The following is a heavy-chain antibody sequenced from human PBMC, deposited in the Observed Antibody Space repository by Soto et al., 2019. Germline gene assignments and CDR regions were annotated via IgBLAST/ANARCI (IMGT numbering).Heavy chain of an antibody. Sequence: PGGSLRLSCAASGFTFSSYAMSWVRQAPGKGLEWVSAISGSGGSTYYADFVKGRFTISRDNAKNTVSLQMNSLRAEDTAVYYCARDRHSSSSGYFEYWGQGTLVTVSS. V-gene: IGHV3-23*01. D-gene: IGHD6-6*01. CDR3: ARDRHSSSSGYFEY. CDR2: ISGSGGST. J-gene: IGHJ4*02. CDR1: GFTFSSYA.